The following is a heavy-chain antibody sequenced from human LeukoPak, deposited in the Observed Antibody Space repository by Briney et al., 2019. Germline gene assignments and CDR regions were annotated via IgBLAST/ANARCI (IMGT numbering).Heavy chain of an antibody. V-gene: IGHV3-64*01. D-gene: IGHD6-13*01. CDR1: GFTFSSYA. J-gene: IGHJ4*02. CDR3: ARRSSSWYYFDY. CDR2: ISSNGGST. Sequence: PGGSLRLSCAASGFTFSSYAMHWVRQAPGKGLEYVSAISSNGGSTYYANSVKGRFTISKDNSKNTLYLQMGSLRAEDMAVYYCARRSSSWYYFDYWGQGTLVTVSS.